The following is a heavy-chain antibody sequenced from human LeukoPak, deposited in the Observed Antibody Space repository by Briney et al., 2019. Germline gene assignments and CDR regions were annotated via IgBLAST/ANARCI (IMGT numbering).Heavy chain of an antibody. D-gene: IGHD4-23*01. J-gene: IGHJ4*02. CDR1: GYTFTGYY. CDR2: INPNSGGT. CDR3: ARVYYGGKTPSPGGH. Sequence: GASVKVSCKASGYTFTGYYMNWVRQAPGQGLEWMGWINPNSGGTNYTQKFQGRVTMTRDTSISTAYMELSRLRSDDTAMYYCARVYYGGKTPSPGGHWGQGTLVTVSS. V-gene: IGHV1-2*02.